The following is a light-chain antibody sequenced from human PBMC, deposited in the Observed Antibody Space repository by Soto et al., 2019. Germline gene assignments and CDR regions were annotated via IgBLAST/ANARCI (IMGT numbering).Light chain of an antibody. CDR1: FNDVGGYNY. Sequence: QSALTQPPSASGSPGQSVTISCTGTFNDVGGYNYVSWYQQHPGKAPKVIIYEVYKRPSGVPDRFSGSKSGKTASLTVSGLQADDEADYYCCSYAGSSTFVVFGGGTKVTVL. CDR3: CSYAGSSTFVV. V-gene: IGLV2-8*01. CDR2: EVY. J-gene: IGLJ2*01.